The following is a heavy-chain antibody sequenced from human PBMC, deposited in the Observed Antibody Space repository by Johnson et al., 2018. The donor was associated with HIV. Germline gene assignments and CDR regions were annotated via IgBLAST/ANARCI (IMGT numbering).Heavy chain of an antibody. Sequence: VQLVESGGGVVQPGRSLRLSCAASGFTFSSYGMHWVRQAPGKGLEWVAVISYDGNNKFQADSVKGRFTISRDNSKNTLYLQMNSLRAEDTAVYYCAKDLRTVKAFDIWGQGTMVTVSS. CDR1: GFTFSSYG. J-gene: IGHJ3*02. CDR3: AKDLRTVKAFDI. D-gene: IGHD4-17*01. V-gene: IGHV3-30*18. CDR2: ISYDGNNK.